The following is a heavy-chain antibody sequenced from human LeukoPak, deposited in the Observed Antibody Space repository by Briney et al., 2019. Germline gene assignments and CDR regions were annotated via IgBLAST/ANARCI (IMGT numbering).Heavy chain of an antibody. CDR3: ARGETVTSGSYSMGY. D-gene: IGHD1-26*01. CDR2: INTNTGNP. V-gene: IGHV7-4-1*02. J-gene: IGHJ4*02. Sequence: VASVKVSCKASGYTFTSYAMNWVRQAPGQGLEWMGWINTNTGNPMYAQGFTGRFVFSLDTSVSTAYLQISSLKAEDTAVYYCARGETVTSGSYSMGYWGQGTLVTVSS. CDR1: GYTFTSYA.